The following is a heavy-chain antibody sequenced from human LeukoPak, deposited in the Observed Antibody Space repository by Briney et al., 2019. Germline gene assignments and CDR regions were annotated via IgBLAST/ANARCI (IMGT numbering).Heavy chain of an antibody. CDR3: ARGGDLVVERYYFDY. V-gene: IGHV4-59*01. CDR1: GGSISSYY. Sequence: SETLTLTCTVSGGSISSYYWSWIRQPPGKGLEWVGYIYHSGSTKYNPPRQSRVPISVDTSKNQFSLKLGSVTAADTAVYYCARGGDLVVERYYFDYWGQGTLVTVS. CDR2: IYHSGST. J-gene: IGHJ4*02. D-gene: IGHD5-12*01.